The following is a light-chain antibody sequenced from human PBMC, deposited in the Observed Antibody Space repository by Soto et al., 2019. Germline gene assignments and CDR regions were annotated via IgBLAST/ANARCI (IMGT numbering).Light chain of an antibody. CDR1: HSVSSK. V-gene: IGKV3-15*01. CDR2: GAS. Sequence: EIVMTQSPATLSVSVGERATLSCRASHSVSSKLAWYQQKPGQAPRLLIHGASTRATDIPARFSGSGSGTDFTLTISSLQSEDFAVYYCQQYNDWPPQLTFGGGTKVEIK. CDR3: QQYNDWPPQLT. J-gene: IGKJ4*01.